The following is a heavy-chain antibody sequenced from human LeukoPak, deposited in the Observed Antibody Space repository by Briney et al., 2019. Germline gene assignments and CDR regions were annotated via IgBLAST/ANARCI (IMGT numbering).Heavy chain of an antibody. V-gene: IGHV3-74*01. Sequence: GGSLRLSCAASGFTFSSYWMHWVRQAPGKGLVWVSRINTDGSRTSYADSVKGRFTISRDNAKNTLYLQMNSLRAKDTAVYYCAREGSAAGIDDAFDIRGQGTMVTVSS. CDR1: GFTFSSYW. J-gene: IGHJ3*02. CDR3: AREGSAAGIDDAFDI. D-gene: IGHD6-13*01. CDR2: INTDGSRT.